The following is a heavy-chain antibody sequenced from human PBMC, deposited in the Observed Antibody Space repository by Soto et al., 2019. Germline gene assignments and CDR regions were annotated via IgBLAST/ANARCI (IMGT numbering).Heavy chain of an antibody. CDR2: IWYDGSKR. J-gene: IGHJ6*02. CDR1: GFTFSTHG. Sequence: GSLRLSCAASGFTFSTHGMHWVRQAPGKGLEWVAIIWYDGSKRYYADSLKGRFTVSRDNSKNTLFLQMNSLRAEDTAVYYCARSIAVAANYYYGMDVWGQGTTVTVSS. V-gene: IGHV3-33*01. CDR3: ARSIAVAANYYYGMDV. D-gene: IGHD6-19*01.